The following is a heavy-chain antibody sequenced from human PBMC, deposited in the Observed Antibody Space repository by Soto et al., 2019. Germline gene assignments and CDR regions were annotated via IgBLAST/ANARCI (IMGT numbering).Heavy chain of an antibody. V-gene: IGHV4-30-4*01. CDR1: GGSISSGDYY. CDR2: IYYSGIT. J-gene: IGHJ4*02. CDR3: ASRGGSYRYGYYFDY. D-gene: IGHD3-16*02. Sequence: PSETLSLTCTVSGGSISSGDYYWSWIRQPPGKGLEWIGYIYYSGITYYNPSLKSRLTISLDTSKNQFSPKLSSVTAADTAVYYCASRGGSYRYGYYFDYWGQGTLVTVSS.